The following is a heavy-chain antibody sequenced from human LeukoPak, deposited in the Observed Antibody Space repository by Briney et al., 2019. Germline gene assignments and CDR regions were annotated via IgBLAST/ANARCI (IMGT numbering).Heavy chain of an antibody. CDR2: ISGSGGDT. D-gene: IGHD6-19*01. J-gene: IGHJ4*02. CDR1: GFTFSSYA. CDR3: AKGKYSSGWSLY. Sequence: PGGSLRLSCAPSGFTFSSYAMSWVRQAPGKGLEWVSTISGSGGDTFYAESVKGRFTISRDNSKNTLSLQMNSLRAEDTAVYYCAKGKYSSGWSLYWGQGTLVTVSS. V-gene: IGHV3-23*01.